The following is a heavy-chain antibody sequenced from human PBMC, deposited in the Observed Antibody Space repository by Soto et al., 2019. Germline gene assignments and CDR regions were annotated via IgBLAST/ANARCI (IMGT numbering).Heavy chain of an antibody. J-gene: IGHJ5*02. CDR3: ARAPYYGDFNWFDP. CDR2: IIPILGIA. CDR1: GGTFSSYT. Sequence: QVQLVQSVAEVKKPGSSVKVSCKASGGTFSSYTISWVRQASGQGLEWMGRIIPILGIANYAQKFQGRVTITADKSTSTAYMELSSLRSEDTAVYYCARAPYYGDFNWFDPWGQGTLVTVSS. V-gene: IGHV1-69*02. D-gene: IGHD4-17*01.